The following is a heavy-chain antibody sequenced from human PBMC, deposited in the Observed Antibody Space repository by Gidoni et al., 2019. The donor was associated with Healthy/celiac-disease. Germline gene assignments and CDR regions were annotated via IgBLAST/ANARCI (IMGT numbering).Heavy chain of an antibody. Sequence: QVQLQESGPGLVKPSQTLSLTCTVPGGPLSRGGYHWSWIRQHPGKGREWIGYIYYSGSTYYNPSLKSRVTISVDTSKNQFSLKLSSVTAADTAVYYCARGSAAGTDFDYWGQGTLVTVSS. CDR3: ARGSAAGTDFDY. J-gene: IGHJ4*02. CDR2: IYYSGST. D-gene: IGHD6-13*01. CDR1: GGPLSRGGYH. V-gene: IGHV4-31*03.